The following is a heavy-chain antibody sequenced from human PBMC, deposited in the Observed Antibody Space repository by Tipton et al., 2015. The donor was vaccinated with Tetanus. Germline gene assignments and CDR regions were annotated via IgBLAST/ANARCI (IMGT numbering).Heavy chain of an antibody. D-gene: IGHD7-27*01. CDR1: GFTFSDYS. J-gene: IGHJ4*02. CDR3: ARGSGAMDS. V-gene: IGHV3-48*02. CDR2: INSRTLTI. Sequence: VQLVQSGGGLVQPGGSLRLSCVVSGFTFSDYSMNWVRQAPGKGLEWVSCINSRTLTIYYADSVKGRFTISRDNAKNSLYLQMNRLRDEDAAVYYCARGSGAMDSWGQGTLVTVSS.